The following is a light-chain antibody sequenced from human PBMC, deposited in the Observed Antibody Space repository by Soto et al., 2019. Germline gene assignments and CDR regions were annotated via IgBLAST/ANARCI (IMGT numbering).Light chain of an antibody. CDR3: QQYYPTPTWT. CDR1: QSVFSRFRNKNY. CDR2: WAS. V-gene: IGKV4-1*01. Sequence: DIVITQSPDSLSLSRCDSATINCKSSQSVFSRFRNKNYLGWFQQKPGQTPRLLIYWASTRESGVSDRFSGSGSGTDFTLTIDSLQAEDVAVYYCQQYYPTPTWTFGQGTKVDIK. J-gene: IGKJ1*01.